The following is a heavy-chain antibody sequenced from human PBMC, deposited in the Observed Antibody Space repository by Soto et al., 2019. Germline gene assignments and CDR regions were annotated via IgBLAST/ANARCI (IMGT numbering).Heavy chain of an antibody. CDR1: GYTFTSYD. J-gene: IGHJ4*02. CDR2: MNPNSGNT. Sequence: QVQLVQSGAEVKKPGALVKVSCKASGYTFTSYDINWVRQATGQGLEWMGCMNPNSGNTGYAQKFQGRVTMTRVTSIRTAYMELSSLRSEDTAVYYCARTLYRDNVDYWGQGTLVTVSS. V-gene: IGHV1-8*01. D-gene: IGHD4-17*01. CDR3: ARTLYRDNVDY.